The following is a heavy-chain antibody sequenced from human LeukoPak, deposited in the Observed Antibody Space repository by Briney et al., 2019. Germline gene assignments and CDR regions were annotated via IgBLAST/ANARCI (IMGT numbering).Heavy chain of an antibody. CDR3: ACPGDYYAFYGMDV. V-gene: IGHV3-74*01. Sequence: GGSLRLSCEASGFTFSRYWMQWVRQAPGKGLVWVSRINSDGSTTAYADSVKGRFTISRDNAKNTLYLQMNSLRAEDTAVYYCACPGDYYAFYGMDVWGQGTTVTVSS. CDR2: INSDGSTT. D-gene: IGHD3-3*01. J-gene: IGHJ6*02. CDR1: GFTFSRYW.